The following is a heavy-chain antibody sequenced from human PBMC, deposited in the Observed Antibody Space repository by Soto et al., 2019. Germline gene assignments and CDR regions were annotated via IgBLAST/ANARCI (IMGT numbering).Heavy chain of an antibody. CDR3: ARDQAYYYGSGSYYNFYGMDV. Sequence: ASVKVSCKASGYTFTSYYIHWVRQAPGQGLEWMGVINPSGGTSTSAQKFQGRVTMTTDTSTSTASLELSSLRSKDTAVYYCARDQAYYYGSGSYYNFYGMDVWGQGTTVTVSS. CDR2: INPSGGTS. J-gene: IGHJ6*02. CDR1: GYTFTSYY. V-gene: IGHV1-46*01. D-gene: IGHD3-10*01.